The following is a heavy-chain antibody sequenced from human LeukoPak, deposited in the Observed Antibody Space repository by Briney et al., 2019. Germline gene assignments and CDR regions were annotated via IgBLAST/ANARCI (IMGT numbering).Heavy chain of an antibody. CDR3: ARGRIAARLALCCYYYMDV. D-gene: IGHD6-6*01. CDR1: GGSISSGSYY. V-gene: IGHV4-39*07. Sequence: PSETLSLTCTVSGGSISSGSYYWSWIRQPPGKGLEWIGEINHSGSTNYNPSLKSRVTISVDTSKNQFSLKLSSVTAADTAVYYCARGRIAARLALCCYYYMDVWGKGTTVTVSS. J-gene: IGHJ6*03. CDR2: INHSGST.